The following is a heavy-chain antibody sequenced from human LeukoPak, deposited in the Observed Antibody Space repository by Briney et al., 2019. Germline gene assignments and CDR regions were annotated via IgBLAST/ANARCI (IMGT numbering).Heavy chain of an antibody. V-gene: IGHV3-23*01. CDR2: ISGSGGST. D-gene: IGHD2-2*01. CDR1: GFTFSSYA. J-gene: IGHJ4*02. Sequence: GGSLRLSCAASGFTFSSYAMSWVRQAPGKGLEWVSAISGSGGSTYYADSVKGRFTISRANSKNTLYLQMNSLRAEDTAVYYCAKDRYSSTSCLDYWGQGTLVTVSS. CDR3: AKDRYSSTSCLDY.